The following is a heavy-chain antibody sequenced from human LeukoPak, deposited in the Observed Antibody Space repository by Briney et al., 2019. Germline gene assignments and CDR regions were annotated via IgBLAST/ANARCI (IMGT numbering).Heavy chain of an antibody. V-gene: IGHV4-39*01. D-gene: IGHD2-2*01. CDR3: ARVWREDIVVVPAAMFDY. CDR2: IYYSGGT. Sequence: PSETLSLTCTVSGGSISSSSYYWGWIRQPQGKGLEWIGSIYYSGGTYYNPSLKSRVTVSVDTSKNQFSLKLSSVTAADTAVYYCARVWREDIVVVPAAMFDYWGQGTLVTVSS. CDR1: GGSISSSSYY. J-gene: IGHJ4*02.